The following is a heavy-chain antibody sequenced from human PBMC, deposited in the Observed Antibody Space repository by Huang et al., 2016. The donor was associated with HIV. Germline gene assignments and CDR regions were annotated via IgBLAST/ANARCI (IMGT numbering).Heavy chain of an antibody. J-gene: IGHJ6*02. V-gene: IGHV4-59*01. CDR1: GGSISSYY. D-gene: IGHD6-13*01. Sequence: QVQLQESGPGLVKPSETLSLTCTVSGGSISSYYWSWIRQPPGKGLEWIGYIHYSGSTNYNPSPKGRVTTSVDTSKNQFFLKLSSVTAADTAVYYCARGGPYSRDYYYYGMDVWGQGTTVTVSS. CDR2: IHYSGST. CDR3: ARGGPYSRDYYYYGMDV.